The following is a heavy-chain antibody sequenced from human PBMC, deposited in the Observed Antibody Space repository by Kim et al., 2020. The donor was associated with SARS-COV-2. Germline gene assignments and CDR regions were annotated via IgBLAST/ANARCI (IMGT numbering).Heavy chain of an antibody. CDR1: GFNFSSSA. V-gene: IGHV3-30-3*01. CDR2: ISYDGSNK. CDR3: ARGRRRITMIVVGTWNGYDAFDI. D-gene: IGHD3-22*01. J-gene: IGHJ3*02. Sequence: GGSLRLSCAASGFNFSSSAMHWVRQAPGKGLEWVAVISYDGSNKYYADPVKGRFTISRDNSKNTLYLQMNSLRAEDTAVYYCARGRRRITMIVVGTWNGYDAFDIWGQGTMVTVSS.